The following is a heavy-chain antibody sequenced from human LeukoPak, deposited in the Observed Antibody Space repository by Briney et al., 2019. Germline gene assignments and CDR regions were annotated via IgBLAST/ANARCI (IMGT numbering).Heavy chain of an antibody. Sequence: SVKVSCKASGGTFSSCAISWVRQAPGQGLEWMGRIIPIFGTANYAQKFQGRVTITTDESTSTAYMELSSLRSEDTAVYYCARDGWSDTAMATGSFYFDYWGQGTLVTVSS. CDR2: IIPIFGTA. V-gene: IGHV1-69*05. CDR3: ARDGWSDTAMATGSFYFDY. CDR1: GGTFSSCA. D-gene: IGHD5-18*01. J-gene: IGHJ4*02.